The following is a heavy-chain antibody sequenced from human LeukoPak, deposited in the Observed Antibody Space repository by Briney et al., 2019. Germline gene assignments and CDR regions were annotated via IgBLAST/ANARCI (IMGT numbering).Heavy chain of an antibody. J-gene: IGHJ4*02. CDR1: GFTFSSYW. CDR3: ATGAGCGY. Sequence: GGSLRLSCAASGFTFSSYWMTWVRQAPGKGLEWVANIKQDGSERNYVDSVKGRSTISRDNAKNSLYLQMNTLRDEDTAVYYCATGAGCGYWGQGTLVTVSS. V-gene: IGHV3-7*03. CDR2: IKQDGSER. D-gene: IGHD6-19*01.